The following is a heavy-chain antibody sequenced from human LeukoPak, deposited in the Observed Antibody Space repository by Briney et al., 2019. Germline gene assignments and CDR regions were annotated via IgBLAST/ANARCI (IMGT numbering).Heavy chain of an antibody. V-gene: IGHV4-59*12. CDR2: IYYSGST. Sequence: SETLSLTCTVSGGSISSYYWSWIRQPPGKGLEWIGYIYYSGSTNYNPSLKSRVTMSVDTSKNQFSLKLSSVTAADTAVYYCARTLGGKYSGYDSGLDPWGQGTLVTVSS. J-gene: IGHJ5*02. CDR3: ARTLGGKYSGYDSGLDP. CDR1: GGSISSYY. D-gene: IGHD5-12*01.